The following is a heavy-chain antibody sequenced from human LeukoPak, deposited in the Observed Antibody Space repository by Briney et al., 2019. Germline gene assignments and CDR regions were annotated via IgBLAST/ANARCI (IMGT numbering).Heavy chain of an antibody. Sequence: PGGSLRLSCATSGFTFSNYGMHWVRQAAGKALEWVAVISYDGSNKYYADSVKGRFTISRDNAKNSLYLQMNSLRAEDTALYYCARGERKAVATPGDYFDYWGQGSLVTVSS. CDR1: GFTFSNYG. V-gene: IGHV3-30*03. CDR2: ISYDGSNK. D-gene: IGHD6-19*01. J-gene: IGHJ4*02. CDR3: ARGERKAVATPGDYFDY.